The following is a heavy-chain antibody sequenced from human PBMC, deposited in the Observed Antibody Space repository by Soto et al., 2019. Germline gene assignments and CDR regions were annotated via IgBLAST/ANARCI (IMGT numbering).Heavy chain of an antibody. Sequence: QEQVVESGGGVVQPGRSLRLSCAASGFIFSSYGMHWVRQAPGKGLEWVAVMSYDGTNKYHADSVKGRFTISSDNSQKTVYLQMNSLRPEDTALYYCARNCRAGPGATARNYYYYVMDVWGQGTTVTVPS. V-gene: IGHV3-30*03. D-gene: IGHD1-26*01. CDR2: MSYDGTNK. CDR1: GFIFSSYG. CDR3: ARNCRAGPGATARNYYYYVMDV. J-gene: IGHJ6*02.